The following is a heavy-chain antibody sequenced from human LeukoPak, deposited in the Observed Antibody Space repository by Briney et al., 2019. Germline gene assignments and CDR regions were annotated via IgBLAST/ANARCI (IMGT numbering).Heavy chain of an antibody. Sequence: SGGSLRLSCAASGFTFSSYSMNWVRQAPGKGLEWVSSISSSSSYIYYADSVKGRFTISRDNAKNPLYLQMNSLRAEDTAVYYCARDLAGLRGAFDYWGQGTLVTVSS. V-gene: IGHV3-21*01. CDR3: ARDLAGLRGAFDY. J-gene: IGHJ4*02. CDR1: GFTFSSYS. D-gene: IGHD3-10*01. CDR2: ISSSSSYI.